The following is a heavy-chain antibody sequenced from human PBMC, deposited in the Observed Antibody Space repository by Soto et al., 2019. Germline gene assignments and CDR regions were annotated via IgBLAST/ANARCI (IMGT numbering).Heavy chain of an antibody. CDR1: GFTFSSYD. J-gene: IGHJ4*02. V-gene: IGHV3-23*01. CDR2: VSASGSIT. CDR3: AKGDCSGGRCYRGFDY. Sequence: EVQVLESGGGLVQPGGSLRLSCVGSGFTFSSYDMSWVRQATGTGLELVSGVSASGSITSYADSAKGRFTISRDNAKNAMYLQMNSLRAEDTAVYYCAKGDCSGGRCYRGFDYWGQGTLVTVSS. D-gene: IGHD2-15*01.